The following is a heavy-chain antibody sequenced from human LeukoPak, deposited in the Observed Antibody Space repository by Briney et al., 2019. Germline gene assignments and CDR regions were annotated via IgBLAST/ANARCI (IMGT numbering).Heavy chain of an antibody. CDR1: GFTFSSYW. Sequence: GGSLRLSCAASGFTFSSYWMSWVRQAPGKGLEWVANIKQDGSEKYYVDSVKGRFTISRDNAKNSLYLQMNSLRAEDTAVYYCARDQGDFWSGYHLYYFDYWGQGTLVTVSS. V-gene: IGHV3-7*01. CDR2: IKQDGSEK. J-gene: IGHJ4*02. CDR3: ARDQGDFWSGYHLYYFDY. D-gene: IGHD3-3*01.